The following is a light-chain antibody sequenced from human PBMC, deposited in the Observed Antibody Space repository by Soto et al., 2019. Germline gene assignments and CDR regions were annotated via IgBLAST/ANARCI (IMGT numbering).Light chain of an antibody. CDR1: HNIERW. CDR2: DAS. V-gene: IGKV1-5*01. CDR3: QQFAISTT. Sequence: IQMTQSPSTLSASVGDRVTITCRASHNIERWMAWYQQKPGKAPSLLIFDASTLHSGVPSRFSGSGSGTDFTLAISSLQPDDFATYYCQQFAISTTFGQGTKVDIK. J-gene: IGKJ1*01.